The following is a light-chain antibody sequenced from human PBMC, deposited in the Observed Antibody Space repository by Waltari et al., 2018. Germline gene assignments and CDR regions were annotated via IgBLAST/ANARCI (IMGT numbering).Light chain of an antibody. CDR2: WAS. V-gene: IGKV4-1*01. CDR1: QSVFYSSNNHNY. Sequence: DIMMTQSPDSLAVSLGERSTLNCQSRQSVFYSSNNHNYLAWYQQKPGQPPKLLMYWASTRESGVPDRFIGGGSGTDFTLTISSLQAEDAAVYYCQQYFATPQTFGQGTKVEVK. J-gene: IGKJ1*01. CDR3: QQYFATPQT.